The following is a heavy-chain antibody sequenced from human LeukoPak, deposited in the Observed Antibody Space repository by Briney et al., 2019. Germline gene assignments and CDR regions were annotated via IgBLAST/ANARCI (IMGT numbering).Heavy chain of an antibody. V-gene: IGHV3-23*01. CDR1: GFTFSSYA. D-gene: IGHD6-19*01. CDR3: AKDLRLRIAVAGTGGGY. J-gene: IGHJ4*02. Sequence: GGSLRLSCAASGFTFSSYAMSWVRQAPGKGLEWVSAISGSGGSTYYADSVKGRFTISRDSSKNTLYLQMNSLRAEDTAVYYCAKDLRLRIAVAGTGGGYWGQGTLVTVSS. CDR2: ISGSGGST.